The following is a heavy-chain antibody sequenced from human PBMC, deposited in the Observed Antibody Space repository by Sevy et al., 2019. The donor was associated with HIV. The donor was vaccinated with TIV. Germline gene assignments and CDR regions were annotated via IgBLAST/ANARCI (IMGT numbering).Heavy chain of an antibody. CDR1: GGSISSGGYY. CDR3: ARVGAVTPFDLDY. Sequence: SETLSLTCTVSGGSISSGGYYWSWIRQHPGKGLEWIGYIYYSGSTYYNPSLKSRVTISVDTSKNQFSLKLSSVTAADTAVYYCARVGAVTPFDLDYWGQGTLVTVSS. V-gene: IGHV4-31*03. D-gene: IGHD4-4*01. J-gene: IGHJ4*02. CDR2: IYYSGST.